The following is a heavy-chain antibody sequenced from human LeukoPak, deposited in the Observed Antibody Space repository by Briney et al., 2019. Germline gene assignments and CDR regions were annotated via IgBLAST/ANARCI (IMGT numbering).Heavy chain of an antibody. Sequence: PGGSLRLSCAASGFTVRSNYMSWVRQAPGKGLEWVSVIYGGGTTNYADSVKGRFSISRDNSKNTLYLQMNSLRDEDTAVYYCVRDPDALDYWGPGTPVTVSS. V-gene: IGHV3-66*01. CDR2: IYGGGTT. J-gene: IGHJ4*02. CDR3: VRDPDALDY. CDR1: GFTVRSNY.